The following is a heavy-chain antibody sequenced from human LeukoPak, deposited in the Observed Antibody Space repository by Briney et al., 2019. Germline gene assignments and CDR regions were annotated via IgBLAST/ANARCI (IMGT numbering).Heavy chain of an antibody. Sequence: SQTLSLTCTVSGGSISSGDYYWSWIRQPPGKGLEWIRYIYYSGSTYYNPSLKSRVTISVDTSKNQFSLKLSSVTAADTAVYYCARAPYYGDSSNWFDPWGQGTLVTDSS. CDR2: IYYSGST. J-gene: IGHJ5*02. CDR3: ARAPYYGDSSNWFDP. D-gene: IGHD4-17*01. V-gene: IGHV4-30-4*08. CDR1: GGSISSGDYY.